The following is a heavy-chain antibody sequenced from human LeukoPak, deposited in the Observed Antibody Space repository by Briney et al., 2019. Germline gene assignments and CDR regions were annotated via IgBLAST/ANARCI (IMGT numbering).Heavy chain of an antibody. CDR2: INPNSGGT. D-gene: IGHD6-19*01. J-gene: IGHJ4*02. V-gene: IGHV1-2*02. CDR1: GYTFTGYY. Sequence: ASVKVSCKASGYTFTGYYMHWVRQAPGQGLEWMGWINPNSGGTNYAQKFQGRVTMTRDTSISTAYMELSRLRSDDTAVYYCARARYSSGWASDHWGQGTLVTVSS. CDR3: ARARYSSGWASDH.